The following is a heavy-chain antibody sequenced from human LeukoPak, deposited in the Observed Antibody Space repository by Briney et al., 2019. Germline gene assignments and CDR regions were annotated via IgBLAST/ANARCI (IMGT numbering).Heavy chain of an antibody. J-gene: IGHJ5*02. CDR3: ARDGINYYGSGSYSRCWFDP. Sequence: SETLSLTCAVYGGSFSGYYWSWIRQPPGKGLEWIGEINHSGSTNYNPSLKSRVTLSVDTSKNQFSLKLSSVTAADTAVYYCARDGINYYGSGSYSRCWFDPWGQGTLVTVSS. D-gene: IGHD3-10*01. V-gene: IGHV4-34*01. CDR1: GGSFSGYY. CDR2: INHSGST.